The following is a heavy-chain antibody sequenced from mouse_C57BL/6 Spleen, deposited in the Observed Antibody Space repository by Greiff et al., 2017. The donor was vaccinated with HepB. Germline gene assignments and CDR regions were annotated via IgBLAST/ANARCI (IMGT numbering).Heavy chain of an antibody. J-gene: IGHJ2*01. D-gene: IGHD2-4*01. Sequence: QVQLQQPGAELVKPGASVKMSCKASGYTFTSYWITWVKQRPGQGLEWIGDIYPGSGSTNHNEKFKSKATLTVDTSSSTAYMQLSSLTSEDSAVYYCARIYYDYDDYFDYWGQGTTLTVSS. CDR2: IYPGSGST. CDR1: GYTFTSYW. CDR3: ARIYYDYDDYFDY. V-gene: IGHV1-55*01.